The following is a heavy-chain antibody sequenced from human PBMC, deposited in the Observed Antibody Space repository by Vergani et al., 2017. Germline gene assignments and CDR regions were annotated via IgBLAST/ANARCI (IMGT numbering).Heavy chain of an antibody. V-gene: IGHV3-48*03. CDR1: GFTFSSYE. CDR2: ISSSGSTL. D-gene: IGHD4-23*01. J-gene: IGHJ4*02. Sequence: EVQLVESGGGLVQPGGSLRLSCAASGFTFSSYEMNWVRQAPGKGLEWVSYISSSGSTLYYADSVKGRFTISRDNAKNSLYLQVNSLRAEDTAVYYCARAQTSGGRGGYWGQGTLVTVSS. CDR3: ARAQTSGGRGGY.